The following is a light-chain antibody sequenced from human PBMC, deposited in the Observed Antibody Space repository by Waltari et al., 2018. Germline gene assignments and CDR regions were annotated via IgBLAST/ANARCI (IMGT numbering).Light chain of an antibody. CDR1: RSNLGNNY. CDR3: VAWDHSLSAVL. V-gene: IGLV1-51*01. CDR2: DND. J-gene: IGLJ2*01. Sequence: QSVLPQPPSVSAAPGQKVTISCSGSRSNLGNNYVSWYQQLPGTAPKLLIYDNDKRYSGIPDRFSGSKSSTSATLGITGLQTGDEADYYCVAWDHSLSAVLFGGGTKLTVL.